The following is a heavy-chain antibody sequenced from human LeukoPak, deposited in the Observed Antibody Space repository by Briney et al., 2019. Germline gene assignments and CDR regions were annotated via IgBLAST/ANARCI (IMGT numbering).Heavy chain of an antibody. CDR2: INPNSGGT. D-gene: IGHD2-21*02. CDR3: AATQPLVATAKQAFDI. Sequence: ASVKVSCKASGYTFTGYYMHWVRQAPGQGLEWMGWINPNSGGTNYAQKFQGRVTITADKSTSTAYMELSSLRSEDTAVYYCAATQPLVATAKQAFDIWGQGTMVTVSS. V-gene: IGHV1-2*02. CDR1: GYTFTGYY. J-gene: IGHJ3*02.